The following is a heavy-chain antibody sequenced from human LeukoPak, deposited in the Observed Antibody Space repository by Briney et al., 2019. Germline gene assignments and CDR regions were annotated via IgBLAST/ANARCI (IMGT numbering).Heavy chain of an antibody. CDR1: GGSISSYY. CDR2: IYTSGST. CDR3: ARDKTGDYGDLNWCHP. J-gene: IGHJ5*02. D-gene: IGHD4-17*01. Sequence: PSETLSLTCTVSGGSISSYYWSWMRQPVGKGLEWIGRIYTSGSTKYNPSLKSRVTMSVDTSKNQFSLKLRSVTAPRTAVYYCARDKTGDYGDLNWCHPWGQKTRVSVSS. V-gene: IGHV4-4*07.